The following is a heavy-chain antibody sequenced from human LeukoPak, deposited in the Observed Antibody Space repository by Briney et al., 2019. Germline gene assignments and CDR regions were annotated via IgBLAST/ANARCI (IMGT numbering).Heavy chain of an antibody. J-gene: IGHJ4*02. CDR1: GFNFDNFA. V-gene: IGHV3-30*04. D-gene: IGHD3-9*01. CDR2: ISHDGRTK. CDR3: ARDTDWREEYYFDY. Sequence: PGGSLRLSCVVSGFNFDNFAMHWVRQPLGKGLEWVAVISHDGRTKYYADSMEGRITISRDNSKNTLYLQMNSLRAEDTAVYYCARDTDWREEYYFDYWGQGTLVTVSS.